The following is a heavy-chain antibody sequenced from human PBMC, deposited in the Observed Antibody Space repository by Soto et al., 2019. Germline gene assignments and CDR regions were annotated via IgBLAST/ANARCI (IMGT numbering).Heavy chain of an antibody. CDR1: GGSISSYY. D-gene: IGHD5-12*01. V-gene: IGHV4-59*08. Sequence: SETLSLTCTVSGGSISSYYWSWIRQPPGKGLEWIGYIYYSGSTNYNPSLKSRVTISVDTSKNQFSLKLSSVTAADTAVYYCASRGYYLFWGSGNGVRYYYYSMGVWGKGTRVTVSS. CDR3: ASRGYYLFWGSGNGVRYYYYSMGV. J-gene: IGHJ6*03. CDR2: IYYSGST.